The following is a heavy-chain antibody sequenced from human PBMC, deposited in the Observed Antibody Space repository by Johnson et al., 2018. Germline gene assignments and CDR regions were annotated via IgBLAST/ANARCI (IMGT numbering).Heavy chain of an antibody. CDR1: GFTFSTYG. CDR3: AKEGWFGGNYYYYYMDV. CDR2: IWYDGSNT. D-gene: IGHD3-10*01. Sequence: QLQESGGGVVQPGRSLRLSCAASGFTFSTYGMHWVRQAPGKGLEWVAVIWYDGSNTYYADSVKGRFTISRDNSKNSLYLQMNSLRAEDTALYYCAKEGWFGGNYYYYYMDVWGKGTTVTVSS. J-gene: IGHJ6*03. V-gene: IGHV3-33*06.